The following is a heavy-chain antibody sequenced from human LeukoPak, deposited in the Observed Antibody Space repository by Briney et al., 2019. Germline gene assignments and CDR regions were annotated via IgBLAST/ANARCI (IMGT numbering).Heavy chain of an antibody. CDR2: INPNSGGT. Sequence: GASVKVSCKASGYTFTGYYMHWVRQAPGQGLEWMGWINPNSGGTNYAQKFQGRVTMTRDTSISTAYMELSRLRSDDTAVYCCARARIQLRPGGSGYWGQGTLVTVSS. V-gene: IGHV1-2*02. CDR3: ARARIQLRPGGSGY. CDR1: GYTFTGYY. D-gene: IGHD5-18*01. J-gene: IGHJ4*02.